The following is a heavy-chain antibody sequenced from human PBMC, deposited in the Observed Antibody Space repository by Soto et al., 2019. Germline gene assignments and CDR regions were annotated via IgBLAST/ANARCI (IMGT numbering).Heavy chain of an antibody. J-gene: IGHJ6*02. CDR2: IYPGDSDT. Sequence: PGESLKISCKGSGYSFTSYWIGWVRQMPGKGLEWMGIIYPGDSDTRYSPSFQGQVTISADKSISTAYLQWSSLKASDTAMYYCARHSGGRYASLYYGMDVWGQGNTVTVSS. D-gene: IGHD1-26*01. CDR1: GYSFTSYW. V-gene: IGHV5-51*01. CDR3: ARHSGGRYASLYYGMDV.